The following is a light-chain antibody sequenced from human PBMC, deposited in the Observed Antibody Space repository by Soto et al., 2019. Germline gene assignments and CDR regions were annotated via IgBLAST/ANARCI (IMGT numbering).Light chain of an antibody. Sequence: EIVMTQTPLSSPVTLGQPASISCRSSESLVHTDGDTYLNCFQQRPGQPPRLLIYKISNRFSGVPDRFSRSGAGTDYSLRISRVEAADVGVYYWVQATEIPYTFGQRTRLEIK. J-gene: IGKJ2*01. CDR3: VQATEIPYT. V-gene: IGKV2-24*01. CDR2: KIS. CDR1: ESLVHTDGDTY.